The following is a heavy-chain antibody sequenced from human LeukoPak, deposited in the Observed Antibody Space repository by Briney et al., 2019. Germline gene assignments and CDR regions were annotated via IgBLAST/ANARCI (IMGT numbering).Heavy chain of an antibody. J-gene: IGHJ4*02. CDR1: GGSISSSSYY. Sequence: PSETLSLTCTVSGGSISSSSYYWGWIRQPPGKGLEWIGSIYYSGSTYYNPSLKSRVTISVDTSKNQFSLKLSSVTAADTAVYYCAREPRPYDSSGYNTHDYWGQGTLVTVSS. CDR2: IYYSGST. V-gene: IGHV4-39*07. CDR3: AREPRPYDSSGYNTHDY. D-gene: IGHD3-22*01.